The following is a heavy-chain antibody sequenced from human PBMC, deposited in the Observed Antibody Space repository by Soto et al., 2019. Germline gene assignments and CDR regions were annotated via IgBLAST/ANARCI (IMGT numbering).Heavy chain of an antibody. CDR1: GGTFSSYA. CDR3: ARAVGSSGLYYGMDV. Sequence: ASVKVSCKASGGTFSSYAISWVRQAPGLGLEWMGGIIPIFGTANYAQKFQGRVTITADESTSTAYMELSSLRSEDTAVYYCARAVGSSGLYYGMDVWGQGTTVTVSS. J-gene: IGHJ6*02. D-gene: IGHD3-22*01. V-gene: IGHV1-69*13. CDR2: IIPIFGTA.